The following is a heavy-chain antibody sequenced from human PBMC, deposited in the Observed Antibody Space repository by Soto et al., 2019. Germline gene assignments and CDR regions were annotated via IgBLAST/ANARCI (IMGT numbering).Heavy chain of an antibody. Sequence: GGTRRRSCAASGFTFSSYGMHWVRQAPGKGLDWVAVMWDDGSNKXXADSVKGXXTISMDNSKNXRYLQXNRLRAEDTAVYYCASGSVANWFDPWGQGTLVTGS. V-gene: IGHV3-33*01. D-gene: IGHD3-10*01. CDR1: GFTFSSYG. CDR2: MWDDGSNK. J-gene: IGHJ5*02. CDR3: ASGSVANWFDP.